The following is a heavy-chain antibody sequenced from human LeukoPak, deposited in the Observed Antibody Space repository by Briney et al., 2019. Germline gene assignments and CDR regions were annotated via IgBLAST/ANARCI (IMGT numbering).Heavy chain of an antibody. CDR1: VFTFSFYA. Sequence: GGSLRLSCEVSVFTFSFYAMSWVRQAPGKGLEWVAGITSSGNTTYYADPVKGRFTISRDNSNNILHLQMNSLRAEDTAIYYCAKDFGGSDYDWYFDLWGRGIVVTVSS. V-gene: IGHV3-23*01. CDR3: AKDFGGSDYDWYFDL. CDR2: ITSSGNTT. J-gene: IGHJ2*01. D-gene: IGHD1-26*01.